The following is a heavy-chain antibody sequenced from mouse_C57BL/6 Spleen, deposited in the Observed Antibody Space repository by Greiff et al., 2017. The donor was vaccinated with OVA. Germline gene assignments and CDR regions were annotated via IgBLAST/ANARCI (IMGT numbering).Heavy chain of an antibody. CDR1: GYTFTSYW. V-gene: IGHV1-69*01. D-gene: IGHD2-2*01. CDR2: IDPSDSYT. Sequence: QVQLQQPGAELVMPGASVKLSCKASGYTFTSYWMHWVKQRPGQGLEWIGEIDPSDSYTNYNQKFKGKSTLTVDKSSSTAYMQLSSLTSEDSAVDYCARYGYDEIDYAMDYWGQGTSVTVAS. J-gene: IGHJ4*01. CDR3: ARYGYDEIDYAMDY.